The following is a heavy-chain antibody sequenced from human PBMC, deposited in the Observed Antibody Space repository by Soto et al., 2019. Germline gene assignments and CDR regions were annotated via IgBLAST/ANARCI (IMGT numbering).Heavy chain of an antibody. CDR1: GGSISSYY. V-gene: IGHV4-59*01. D-gene: IGHD3-3*01. CDR2: IYYSGST. CDR3: AATYYDFWSGYPNNWFDP. Sequence: SETLYITGTVCGGSISSYYWSWIRQPPGKGLEWIGYIYYSGSTNYNPSLKSRVTISVDTSKNQFSLKLSSVTAADTAVYYCAATYYDFWSGYPNNWFDPWGQGTLVTVSS. J-gene: IGHJ5*02.